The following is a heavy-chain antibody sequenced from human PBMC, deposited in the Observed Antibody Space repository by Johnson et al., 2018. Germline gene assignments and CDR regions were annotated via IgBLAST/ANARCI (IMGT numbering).Heavy chain of an antibody. V-gene: IGHV3-30*18. CDR2: ISYDGSNK. J-gene: IGHJ1*01. CDR3: AKDWEIAAGGTGGYFHH. D-gene: IGHD6-13*01. CDR1: GFTFSIYG. Sequence: QVQLQESGGGVVQPGRSLRLSCAASGFTFSIYGIHWVRQAPGKGLEWVTVISYDGSNKYFADSVKGRFTISRDNSKNTLYLQMNSLRAEDTAVYYCAKDWEIAAGGTGGYFHHWGQGTLVTVSS.